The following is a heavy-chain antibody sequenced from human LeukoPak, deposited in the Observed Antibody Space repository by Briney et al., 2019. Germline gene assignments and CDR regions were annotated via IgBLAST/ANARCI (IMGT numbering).Heavy chain of an antibody. CDR3: ASAGGYYDSSADAFDI. J-gene: IGHJ3*02. CDR2: IYYSGST. CDR1: GGSISSGDYY. D-gene: IGHD3-22*01. V-gene: IGHV4-30-4*08. Sequence: PSQTLSLTCTVPGGSISSGDYYWSWIRQPPGKGLEWIGYIYYSGSTYYNPSLKSRVTISVDTSKNQFSLKLSSVTAADTAVYYCASAGGYYDSSADAFDIWGQGTMVTVSS.